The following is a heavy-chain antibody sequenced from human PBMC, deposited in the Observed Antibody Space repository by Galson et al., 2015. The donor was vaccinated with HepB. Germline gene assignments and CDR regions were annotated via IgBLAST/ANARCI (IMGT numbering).Heavy chain of an antibody. D-gene: IGHD6-19*01. J-gene: IGHJ4*02. Sequence: SLRLSCAASGFTFSSYWMSWVRQAPGKGLEWVANIKQDGSEKYYVDSVKGRFTISRDNAKNSLYLQMNSLRAEDTAVYYCARDVASEFEQWLARFDYWGQGTLVTVSS. V-gene: IGHV3-7*03. CDR3: ARDVASEFEQWLARFDY. CDR2: IKQDGSEK. CDR1: GFTFSSYW.